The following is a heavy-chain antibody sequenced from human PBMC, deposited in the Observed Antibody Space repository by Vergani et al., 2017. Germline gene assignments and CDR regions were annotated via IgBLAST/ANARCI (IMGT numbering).Heavy chain of an antibody. CDR3: ARDRFRFGSNYYYGMDV. V-gene: IGHV3-13*01. Sequence: EVQLVESGGGLVQPGGSLRLSCAASGFTVSNYDMHWVRQVLGKGLEWVSGIATAGDTYYPGSVKGRFTISRENAKNSLYLQMNSLRAEDTAVYYCARDRFRFGSNYYYGMDVWGQGTTVTVSS. CDR2: IATAGDT. D-gene: IGHD3-10*01. J-gene: IGHJ6*02. CDR1: GFTVSNYD.